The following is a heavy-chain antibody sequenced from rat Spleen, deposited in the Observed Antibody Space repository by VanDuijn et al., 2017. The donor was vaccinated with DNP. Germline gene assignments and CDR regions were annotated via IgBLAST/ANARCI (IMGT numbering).Heavy chain of an antibody. CDR3: ARHPLYGGYMYFDS. CDR1: GFTFNDFY. V-gene: IGHV5-22*01. CDR2: IRYAGDNK. Sequence: EVQLVESGGGLVQPGGSLKLSCVASGFTFNDFYMAWVRQTPQKGLEWGASIRYAGDNKEYGDSGQGRFTVSRDNGKNTLYLQRGSLQSDDTATYYCARHPLYGGYMYFDSWGQGVMVTVSS. J-gene: IGHJ2*01. D-gene: IGHD1-11*01.